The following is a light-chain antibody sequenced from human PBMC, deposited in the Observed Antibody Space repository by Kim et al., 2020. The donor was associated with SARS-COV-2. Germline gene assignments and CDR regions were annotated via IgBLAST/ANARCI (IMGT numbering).Light chain of an antibody. Sequence: DIQMTQSPSSLSASVGDRVTITCRASQAISNDLGWYQQKPGKAPKRLIYAASSLQSGVPSRFSGSGSGTEFTLTISSLQPEDFATYYCLQHNTYPLTFGGGTKVDIK. CDR3: LQHNTYPLT. CDR2: AAS. CDR1: QAISND. V-gene: IGKV1-17*01. J-gene: IGKJ4*01.